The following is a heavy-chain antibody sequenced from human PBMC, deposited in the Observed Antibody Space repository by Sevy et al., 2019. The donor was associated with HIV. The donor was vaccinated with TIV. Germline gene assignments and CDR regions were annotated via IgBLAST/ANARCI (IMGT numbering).Heavy chain of an antibody. CDR1: GYTFINYG. V-gene: IGHV1-18*01. CDR3: ARAERFAPTVPLLDS. CDR2: ISGYNGDT. J-gene: IGHJ4*02. D-gene: IGHD1-1*01. Sequence: ASVKVSCKASGYTFINYGITWVRQAPGQGLEWMGWISGYNGDTNYAQNLQDRLTLSTDTSTNTAFLELRSLRSDDTAVYYCARAERFAPTVPLLDSWGQGTLVTVSS.